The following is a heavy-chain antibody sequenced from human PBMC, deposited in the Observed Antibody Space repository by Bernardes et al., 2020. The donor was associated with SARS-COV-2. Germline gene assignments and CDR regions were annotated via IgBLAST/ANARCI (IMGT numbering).Heavy chain of an antibody. CDR3: ARDLVGYSNWFDP. J-gene: IGHJ5*02. CDR1: GYTFKDYY. CDR2: INPNSGDT. D-gene: IGHD1-26*01. V-gene: IGHV1-2*02. Sequence: ASMKVSCKASGYTFKDYYMHWVRQAPGQGPEWMGWINPNSGDTNYAQKFQGRVTMTRDTSITTAYMDLSRLTTDDTAIYYCARDLVGYSNWFDPWGQGSLVTVSS.